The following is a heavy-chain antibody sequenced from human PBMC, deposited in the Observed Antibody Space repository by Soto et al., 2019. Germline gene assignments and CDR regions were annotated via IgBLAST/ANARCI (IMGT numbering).Heavy chain of an antibody. CDR1: GGTFSSYA. V-gene: IGHV1-69*01. Sequence: QVQLVQSGAEVKKPGSSVKVSCKASGGTFSSYAISWVRQAPGQGLEWMGGIITIFGTANYAQKFQGRVTITADESTSTAYMELSSLRSEDTAVYYCARQTYYYDSRGYDGRGYNWFDPWGQGTLVTVSS. CDR3: ARQTYYYDSRGYDGRGYNWFDP. J-gene: IGHJ5*02. CDR2: IITIFGTA. D-gene: IGHD3-22*01.